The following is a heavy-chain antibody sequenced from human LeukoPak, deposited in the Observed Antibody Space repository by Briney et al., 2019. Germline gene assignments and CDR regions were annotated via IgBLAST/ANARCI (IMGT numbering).Heavy chain of an antibody. Sequence: PGGSLRLSCAASGFTFDDYAMHWVRQAPGKGLEWVSGISWNSGSIGYADSVKGRFTISRDNAKNSLYLQMNSLRAEDTAVYYCAKGGGYPTIDYWGQGTLVTVSS. CDR2: ISWNSGSI. CDR1: GFTFDDYA. V-gene: IGHV3-9*01. CDR3: AKGGGYPTIDY. D-gene: IGHD3-16*02. J-gene: IGHJ4*02.